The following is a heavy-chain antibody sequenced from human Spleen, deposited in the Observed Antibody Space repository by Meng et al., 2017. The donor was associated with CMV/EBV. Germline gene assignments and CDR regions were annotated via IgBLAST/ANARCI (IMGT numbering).Heavy chain of an antibody. V-gene: IGHV1-18*01. Sequence: ASVKVSCKASGYTFTSYGISWVRQAPGQGLEWMGWISAYNGNTNYAQKLQGRVTMTTDSSTSTAYMELGRLRFDDTALYYCARATDRVAVAGPSDYWGQGRLVTVSS. CDR3: ARATDRVAVAGPSDY. J-gene: IGHJ4*02. CDR2: ISAYNGNT. D-gene: IGHD6-19*01. CDR1: GYTFTSYG.